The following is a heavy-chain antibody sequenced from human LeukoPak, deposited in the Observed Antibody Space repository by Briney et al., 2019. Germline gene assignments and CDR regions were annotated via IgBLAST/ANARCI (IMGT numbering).Heavy chain of an antibody. CDR2: IIPIFGTA. CDR1: GGTFSSYA. CDR3: ARDVVTVDDYYYGMDV. Sequence: RASVKVSCKASGGTFSSYAISWVRQAPGQGLEWMGGIIPIFGTANYAQKFQGRVTITADESTSTAYMELSSLRSEDTAVYYCARDVVTVDDYYYGMDVWGQGTTVTVSS. D-gene: IGHD2-15*01. J-gene: IGHJ6*02. V-gene: IGHV1-69*13.